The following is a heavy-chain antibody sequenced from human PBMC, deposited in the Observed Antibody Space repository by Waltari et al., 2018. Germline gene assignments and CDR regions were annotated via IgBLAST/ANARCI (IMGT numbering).Heavy chain of an antibody. CDR2: IIPTVGTT. V-gene: IGHV1-69*14. CDR1: GGSFASYG. CDR3: AGGYYESSGFSFYYFYHMDV. D-gene: IGHD3-22*01. Sequence: QVQLVQSGAEVKMPGSSVTVSCKASGGSFASYGISWVRQAPGQGLEWMGGIIPTVGTTNYAQKFQGRVTINADKSTSTAYMHLTSLRSEDAAVYYCAGGYYESSGFSFYYFYHMDVWGKGTTVTVSS. J-gene: IGHJ6*03.